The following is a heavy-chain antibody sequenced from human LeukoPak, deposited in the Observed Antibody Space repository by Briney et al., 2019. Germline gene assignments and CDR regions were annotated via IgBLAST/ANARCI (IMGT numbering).Heavy chain of an antibody. CDR1: GFTFSSYS. J-gene: IGHJ4*02. D-gene: IGHD3-22*01. CDR2: ISSSSSYI. CDR3: AGNYYDSSGYYSFDY. V-gene: IGHV3-21*01. Sequence: GGSLRLSCAASGFTFSSYSMNWVRQAPGKGLEWVSSISSSSSYIYYADSVRGRFTISRDNAKNSLYLQMNSLRAEDTAVYYCAGNYYDSSGYYSFDYWGQGTLVTVSS.